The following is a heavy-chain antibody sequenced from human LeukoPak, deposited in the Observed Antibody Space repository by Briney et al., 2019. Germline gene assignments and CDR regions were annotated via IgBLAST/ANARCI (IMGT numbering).Heavy chain of an antibody. CDR1: GGTFSSYA. Sequence: GASVKVSCKASGGTFSSYAISWVRQAPGQGLEWMGGIIPIFGTANYAQKFQGRVTITADESTSTAYMELSSLRSEDTAVYYCARDGEQGYYYYYYGMDVWGQGTTVTVSS. J-gene: IGHJ6*02. CDR3: ARDGEQGYYYYYYGMDV. D-gene: IGHD2-21*01. V-gene: IGHV1-69*13. CDR2: IIPIFGTA.